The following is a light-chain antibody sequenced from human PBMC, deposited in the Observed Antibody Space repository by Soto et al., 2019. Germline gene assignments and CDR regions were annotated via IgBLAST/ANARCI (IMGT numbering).Light chain of an antibody. V-gene: IGLV2-14*01. J-gene: IGLJ2*01. CDR3: SSYASNSRL. Sequence: QSALTQPASVSGSPGQSITISCTGTSSDVGGYNYVSWYQQHPGKAPKLMIYEVSNRPSGVSNRFSGSKSGNTASLTISGLQAEDEADYYCSSYASNSRLFGGGTQLTVL. CDR2: EVS. CDR1: SSDVGGYNY.